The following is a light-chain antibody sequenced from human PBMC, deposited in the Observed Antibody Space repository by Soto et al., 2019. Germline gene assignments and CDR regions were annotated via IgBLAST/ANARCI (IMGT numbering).Light chain of an antibody. Sequence: DIQMTQSPSTLSASVGDRVTITCRASQSISSWLAWYQQKPGKAPKLLIYKASSLESGVPSRFSGSGSGTEFTLTISSLQPDDFATHYCQQYNSYPITFGLGTRLEIK. CDR2: KAS. V-gene: IGKV1-5*03. CDR1: QSISSW. J-gene: IGKJ5*01. CDR3: QQYNSYPIT.